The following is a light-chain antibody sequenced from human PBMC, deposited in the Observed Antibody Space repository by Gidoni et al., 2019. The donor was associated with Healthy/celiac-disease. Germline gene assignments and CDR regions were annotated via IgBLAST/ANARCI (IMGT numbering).Light chain of an antibody. CDR1: QSVSSSY. CDR2: DAS. CDR3: QQYGSSPIT. Sequence: EIVLTQPPATLSWSPGERATLSCGASQSVSSSYLAWYQQKPGLAPRLLIYDASSRATGIPDRFSGSGSGTDFTLTISRLEPEDFAVYYCQQYGSSPITFGQGTRLEIK. V-gene: IGKV3D-20*01. J-gene: IGKJ5*01.